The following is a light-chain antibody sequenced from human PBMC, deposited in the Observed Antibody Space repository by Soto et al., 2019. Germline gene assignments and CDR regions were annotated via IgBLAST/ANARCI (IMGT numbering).Light chain of an antibody. CDR2: GAS. J-gene: IGKJ1*01. CDR1: QSVPKNY. Sequence: EIVLTQSPGTLSLSPGERATLSCRASQSVPKNYLAWYQQEPGQAPRLLICGASIRVTGIPARFSGSGSGTDFTLTISRLEPEDFAVYYCHQYATSPQTFGQGAKVEIK. V-gene: IGKV3-20*01. CDR3: HQYATSPQT.